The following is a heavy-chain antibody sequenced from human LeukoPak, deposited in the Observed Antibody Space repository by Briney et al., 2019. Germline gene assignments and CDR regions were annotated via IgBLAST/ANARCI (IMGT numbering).Heavy chain of an antibody. CDR3: VRDQGGAVSY. CDR2: ISSLSGTI. V-gene: IGHV3-48*01. CDR1: GFTFSSYG. D-gene: IGHD3-16*01. J-gene: IGHJ4*02. Sequence: GGSLRLSCVASGFTFSSYGMHWVRQAPGKGLEWVSYISSLSGTIDYADSVKGRFIISRDNAKNSLFLQMNSLRAEDTAVYYCVRDQGGAVSYWGQGTLVTVSS.